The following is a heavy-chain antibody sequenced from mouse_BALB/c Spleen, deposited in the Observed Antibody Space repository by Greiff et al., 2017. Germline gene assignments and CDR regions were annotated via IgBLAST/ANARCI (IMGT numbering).Heavy chain of an antibody. J-gene: IGHJ4*01. D-gene: IGHD2-14*01. CDR2: INPYNDGT. CDR1: GYTFTSYV. Sequence: VQLKQSGPELVKPGASVKMSCKASGYTFTSYVMHWVKQKPGQGLEWIGYINPYNDGTKYNEKFKGKATLTSDKSSSTAYMELSSLTSEDSAVYYCARVKFPAYYRYDEFGYYAMDYWGQGTSVTVSS. CDR3: ARVKFPAYYRYDEFGYYAMDY. V-gene: IGHV1-14*01.